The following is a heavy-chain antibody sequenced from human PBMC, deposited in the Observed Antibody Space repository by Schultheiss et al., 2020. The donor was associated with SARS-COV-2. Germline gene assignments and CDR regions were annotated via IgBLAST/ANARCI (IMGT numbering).Heavy chain of an antibody. J-gene: IGHJ6*03. D-gene: IGHD5-18*01. V-gene: IGHV1-18*01. Sequence: ASVKVSCKASGYTFTSYGISWVRQAPGQGLEWMGWISAYNGNTNYAQKLQGRVTMTTDTSTSTAYMELSSLRSEDTAVYYCARGGYSYGWTYYYYYMDVWGKGTTVTVSS. CDR1: GYTFTSYG. CDR2: ISAYNGNT. CDR3: ARGGYSYGWTYYYYYMDV.